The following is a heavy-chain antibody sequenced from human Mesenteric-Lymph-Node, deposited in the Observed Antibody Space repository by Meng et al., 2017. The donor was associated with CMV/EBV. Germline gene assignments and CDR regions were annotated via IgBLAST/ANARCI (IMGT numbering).Heavy chain of an antibody. J-gene: IGHJ4*02. D-gene: IGHD3-22*01. Sequence: SGGSFSGSSWGWIRQSPGKGLEWIGKINHSGSTNYNPSLKNRVTISVDTSKNQFSLKLSSVTAADTAVYYCARGGYDSSGYYADFDYWGQGTLVTVSS. V-gene: IGHV4-34*01. CDR2: INHSGST. CDR3: ARGGYDSSGYYADFDY. CDR1: GGSFSGSS.